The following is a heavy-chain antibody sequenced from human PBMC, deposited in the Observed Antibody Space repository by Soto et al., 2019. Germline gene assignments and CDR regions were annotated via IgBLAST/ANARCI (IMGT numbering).Heavy chain of an antibody. CDR3: ARDSRVMVRGVIISWFDP. D-gene: IGHD3-10*01. V-gene: IGHV3-11*06. Sequence: VQLVESGGGLVKPGGSLRLSCAASGFTFSDYYMSWIRQAPGKGLEWVSYISSSSSYTNYADSVKGRFTISRDNAKNSLYLQMNSLRAEDTAVYYCARDSRVMVRGVIISWFDPWGQGTLVTVSS. J-gene: IGHJ5*02. CDR2: ISSSSSYT. CDR1: GFTFSDYY.